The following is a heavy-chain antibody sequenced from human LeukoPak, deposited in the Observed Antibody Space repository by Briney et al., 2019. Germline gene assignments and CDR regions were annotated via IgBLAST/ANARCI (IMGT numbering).Heavy chain of an antibody. J-gene: IGHJ6*03. CDR1: GFTFSSYA. V-gene: IGHV3-23*01. D-gene: IGHD6-19*01. CDR3: AKDRVAVAAPYYYMDV. Sequence: GGSLRLSCAASGFTFSSYAMSWVRQAPGKGLEWVSAISGSGGSTYYADSVEGRFTISRDNSKNTLYLQMNSLRAEDTAVYYCAKDRVAVAAPYYYMDVWGKGTTVTVSS. CDR2: ISGSGGST.